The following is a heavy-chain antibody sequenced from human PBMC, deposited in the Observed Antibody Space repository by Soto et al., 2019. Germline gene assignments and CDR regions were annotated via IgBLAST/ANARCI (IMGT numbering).Heavy chain of an antibody. CDR2: MGDDGYT. CDR1: GGPMRGYY. D-gene: IGHD3-10*01. J-gene: IGHJ6*02. V-gene: IGHV4-59*08. CDR3: ARQGFGPLHGLVDV. Sequence: QGQLQESGPGLVKPSETLSLTCTISGGPMRGYYCSWFPQPPGQGLEWIGYMGDDGYTRYNPSLRSRVTISLETSKSQFSLKLSSVTAADASLYYCARQGFGPLHGLVDVWGQGTTVTVSS.